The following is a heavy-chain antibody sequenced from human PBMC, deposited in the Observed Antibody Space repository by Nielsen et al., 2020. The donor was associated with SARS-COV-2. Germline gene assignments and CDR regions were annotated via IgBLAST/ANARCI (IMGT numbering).Heavy chain of an antibody. CDR3: AALSNYYYGMDV. J-gene: IGHJ6*02. CDR2: ISGSGGST. Sequence: GESLKISCAASEVIFRSYAMSWVRQAPGKGLEWVSAISGSGGSTYYADSVKGRFTISRDNSKNSLYLQMNSLRAEDTAVYYCAALSNYYYGMDVWGQGTTVTVSS. CDR1: EVIFRSYA. V-gene: IGHV3-23*01.